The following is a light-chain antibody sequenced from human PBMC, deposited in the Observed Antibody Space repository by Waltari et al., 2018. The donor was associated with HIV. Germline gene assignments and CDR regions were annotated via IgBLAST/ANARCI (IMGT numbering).Light chain of an antibody. CDR2: EVT. CDR1: SSDIGSYNR. CDR3: SSYTTSSTWV. J-gene: IGLJ3*02. V-gene: IGLV2-18*02. Sequence: QSTLTQPPSVSGSLGQSVTIACSGTSSDIGSYNRVSWYQQPPGTAPKLIIYEVTNPPPGVAVRFSGSKSGNTASLTISGLQAEDEADYYCSSYTTSSTWVFGGGTQLTVL.